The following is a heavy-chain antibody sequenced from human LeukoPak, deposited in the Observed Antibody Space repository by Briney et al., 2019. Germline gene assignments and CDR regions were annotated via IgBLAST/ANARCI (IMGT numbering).Heavy chain of an antibody. CDR1: GGSISSGGYY. Sequence: PSQTLSLTCTVSGGSISSGGYYWSWIHQHPGKGLEWIGYIYYSGSTYYNPSLKSRVTISVDTSKNQFSLKLSSVTAADTAVYYCASRQISGLDAFDIWGQGTMVTVSS. CDR3: ASRQISGLDAFDI. V-gene: IGHV4-31*03. J-gene: IGHJ3*02. CDR2: IYYSGST. D-gene: IGHD2-15*01.